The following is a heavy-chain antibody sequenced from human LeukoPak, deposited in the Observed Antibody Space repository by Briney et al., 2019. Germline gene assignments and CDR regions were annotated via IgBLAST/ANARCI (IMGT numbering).Heavy chain of an antibody. CDR2: VHYTGST. D-gene: IGHD5-24*01. J-gene: IGHJ5*02. Sequence: SETLSRTCTVSGASISGYYWSWIRQPPGKGLEWIGYVHYTGSTNYNPSLKSRVTISIDTSKNQFSLKLTSVTAADTAVYWCGRTRHDGYNDLWGPGTLVTVSS. CDR3: GRTRHDGYNDL. CDR1: GASISGYY. V-gene: IGHV4-59*08.